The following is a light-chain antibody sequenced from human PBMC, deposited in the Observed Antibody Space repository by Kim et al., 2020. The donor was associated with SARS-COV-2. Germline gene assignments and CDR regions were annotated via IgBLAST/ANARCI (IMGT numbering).Light chain of an antibody. Sequence: DIQMTQSPSTLSASVGDRVTITCRASQSIRSWLAWYQQKPGKAPKVLISKASTLETGVPSRFSGSGSGTEFTLTISSLQPDDFAAYYCQQYFTYPYTFGQGTKLEI. CDR3: QQYFTYPYT. CDR2: KAS. J-gene: IGKJ2*01. CDR1: QSIRSW. V-gene: IGKV1-5*03.